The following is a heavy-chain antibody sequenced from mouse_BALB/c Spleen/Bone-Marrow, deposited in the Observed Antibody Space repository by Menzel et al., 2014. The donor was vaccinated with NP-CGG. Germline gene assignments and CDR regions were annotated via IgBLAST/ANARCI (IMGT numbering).Heavy chain of an antibody. CDR2: IYPGDGDT. CDR3: AKSGYGSFDY. Sequence: SGPELVRPGSSVKISCKASGYAFSSYWVNWVRQRPGQGLEWIGQIYPGDGDTNYNGKFKDKATLTADKSSSTAYMQLSSLTSEASAVYFCAKSGYGSFDYWGQGTTLTVSS. J-gene: IGHJ2*01. D-gene: IGHD1-1*01. V-gene: IGHV1-80*01. CDR1: GYAFSSYW.